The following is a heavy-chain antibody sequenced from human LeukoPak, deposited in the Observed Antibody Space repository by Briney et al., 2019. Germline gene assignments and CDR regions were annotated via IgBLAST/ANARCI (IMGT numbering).Heavy chain of an antibody. V-gene: IGHV1-2*02. CDR3: ARASYSSSWYVGSVTFDY. CDR1: GYTFTGYY. CDR2: INPNSGGT. J-gene: IGHJ4*02. Sequence: ASVKVSCKASGYTFTGYYMHWVRQAPGQGLEWMGWINPNSGGTNYAQKFQGRVTMTRDMSTSTVYMELSSLRSEDTAVYYCARASYSSSWYVGSVTFDYWGQGTLVTVSS. D-gene: IGHD6-13*01.